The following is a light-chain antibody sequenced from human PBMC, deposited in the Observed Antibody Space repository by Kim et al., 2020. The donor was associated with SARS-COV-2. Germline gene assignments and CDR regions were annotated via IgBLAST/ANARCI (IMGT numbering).Light chain of an antibody. CDR1: QSVSSSY. CDR2: GAS. J-gene: IGKJ1*01. V-gene: IGKV3-20*01. Sequence: SPGERATLSCRASQSVSSSYLAGYQQKPGQAPRLLIDGASSRANGIPDRFSGSGSGTDLNITISRLEPEDLAVYYCQQYGSSPVPFGQGTKVDIK. CDR3: QQYGSSPVP.